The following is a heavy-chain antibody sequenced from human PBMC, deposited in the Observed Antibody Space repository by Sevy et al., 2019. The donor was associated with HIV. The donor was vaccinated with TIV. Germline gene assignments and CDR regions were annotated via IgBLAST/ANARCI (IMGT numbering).Heavy chain of an antibody. Sequence: GGSLRLSCAASGFTLNSYWMSWVRQAPGKGLEWVANIKQDGSVKYYVDSVKGRFTISRDNARNLVYLQMSSLTAEDTALYYCVRAIAADARLWGQGTLVTVSS. V-gene: IGHV3-7*01. D-gene: IGHD6-13*01. CDR2: IKQDGSVK. CDR1: GFTLNSYW. J-gene: IGHJ4*02. CDR3: VRAIAADARL.